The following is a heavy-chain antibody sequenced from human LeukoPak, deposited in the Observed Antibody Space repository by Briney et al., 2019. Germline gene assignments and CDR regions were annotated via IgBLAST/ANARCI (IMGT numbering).Heavy chain of an antibody. J-gene: IGHJ4*02. D-gene: IGHD3-3*01. Sequence: PGGSLRLSCAASGFTFSSYAMSWVRQAPGKGLEWVSAISGSGGSTYYADSVKGRFTISRDNAKNTLYLQMNSLRAEDTAVYYCARDGSYYDFWSGRSGPVWFDYWGQGTLVTVSS. V-gene: IGHV3-23*01. CDR1: GFTFSSYA. CDR3: ARDGSYYDFWSGRSGPVWFDY. CDR2: ISGSGGST.